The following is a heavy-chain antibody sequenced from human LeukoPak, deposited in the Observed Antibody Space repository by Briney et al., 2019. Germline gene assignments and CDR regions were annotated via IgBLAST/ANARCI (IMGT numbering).Heavy chain of an antibody. CDR2: ISGSGGST. J-gene: IGHJ3*02. CDR1: GFTFTSCS. Sequence: GGSLRLSCAASGFTFTSCSMSWVRQAPGKGLEWVSVISGSGGSTYYADSVRGRFTISRDNSKNTLYLQMNSLRAEDTAIYYCAKARMVTAIRSDFDIWGQGTMVTVSS. D-gene: IGHD2-21*02. V-gene: IGHV3-23*01. CDR3: AKARMVTAIRSDFDI.